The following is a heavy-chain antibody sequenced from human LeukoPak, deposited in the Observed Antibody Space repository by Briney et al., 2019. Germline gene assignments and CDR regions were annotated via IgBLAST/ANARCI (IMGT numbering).Heavy chain of an antibody. Sequence: PGGSLRLSCAASGFTFSSYAMSWVRQAPGKGLEWVSGKGLEWVSGISGSGDSTYYADSVKGRFTISRDNAKNSLYLQMNSLRAEDTAVYYCASYHDHEYYFDYWGQGTLVTVSS. CDR3: ASYHDHEYYFDY. J-gene: IGHJ4*02. CDR1: GFTFSSYA. D-gene: IGHD2-2*01. CDR2: ISGSGDST. V-gene: IGHV3-23*01.